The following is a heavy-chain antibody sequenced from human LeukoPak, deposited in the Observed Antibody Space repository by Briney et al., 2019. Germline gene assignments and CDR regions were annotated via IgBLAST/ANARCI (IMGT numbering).Heavy chain of an antibody. CDR1: GGSFSGYY. CDR2: INHSGST. CDR3: ARGLSSYYDFWSGHNWFDP. Sequence: PSETLSLTCAVYGGSFSGYYWSWIRQPPGKGLEWIGEINHSGSTNYNPPLTSRHTLSVDTSKNQFSLKLSSVTAADTAVYYCARGLSSYYDFWSGHNWFDPWGQGTLVTVSS. D-gene: IGHD3-3*01. V-gene: IGHV4-34*01. J-gene: IGHJ5*02.